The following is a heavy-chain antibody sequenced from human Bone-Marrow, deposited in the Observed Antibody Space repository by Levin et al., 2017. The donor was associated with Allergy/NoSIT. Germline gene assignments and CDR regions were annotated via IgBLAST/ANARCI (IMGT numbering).Heavy chain of an antibody. Sequence: AGGSLRLSCAASGFTFSSYGMHWVRQAPGKGLEWVAVIWYDGSNKYYADSVKGRFTISRDNSKNTLYLQMNSLRADDTAVYYCARGGLTEFEYSSSFHYWGQGTLVTVSS. V-gene: IGHV3-33*01. CDR3: ARGGLTEFEYSSSFHY. J-gene: IGHJ4*02. D-gene: IGHD6-6*01. CDR1: GFTFSSYG. CDR2: IWYDGSNK.